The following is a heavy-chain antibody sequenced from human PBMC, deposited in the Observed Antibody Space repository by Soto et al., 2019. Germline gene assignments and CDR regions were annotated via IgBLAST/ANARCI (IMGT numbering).Heavy chain of an antibody. CDR3: ARETIFEASEWSGMDV. CDR1: GYTFTSYG. J-gene: IGHJ6*02. D-gene: IGHD3-3*01. CDR2: ISAYNGNT. Sequence: QVQLVQSGAEVKKPGASVKVSCKASGYTFTSYGISWVRQAPGQGLEWMGWISAYNGNTNYAQKLQGRVTMTTDTSTSTADMELRSLRSDDTAVYYCARETIFEASEWSGMDVWGQGTTVTVSS. V-gene: IGHV1-18*01.